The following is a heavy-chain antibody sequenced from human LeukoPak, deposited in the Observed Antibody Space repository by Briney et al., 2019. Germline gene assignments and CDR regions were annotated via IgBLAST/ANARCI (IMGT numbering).Heavy chain of an antibody. J-gene: IGHJ4*02. CDR3: GKDWKLDY. D-gene: IGHD1-1*01. CDR1: GFTFNNYA. V-gene: IGHV3-23*01. Sequence: GGSLRLSRAASGFTFNNYAMSWVRQAPGKGLEWVSAIGDNGRDTKYADSVEGRFTISRDNSKNTLYLQMNSLRVEDTAIYYCGKDWKLDYWGQGTLVTVSS. CDR2: IGDNGRDT.